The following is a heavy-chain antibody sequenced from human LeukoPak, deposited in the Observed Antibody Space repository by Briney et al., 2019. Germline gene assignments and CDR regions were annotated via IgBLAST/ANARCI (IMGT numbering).Heavy chain of an antibody. V-gene: IGHV4-39*01. CDR2: INYNGRT. CDR1: GGSISSSNNF. D-gene: IGHD2-21*01. J-gene: IGHJ4*02. Sequence: SETLSLTCNVFGGSISSSNNFWGWVRQSPETGLEWIGSINYNGRTYYQSSLKSRAIISVDTSKNQFSLKLGSVTAADTALYYCARLASCSSSCYFDYWGQGSLVTVSS. CDR3: ARLASCSSSCYFDY.